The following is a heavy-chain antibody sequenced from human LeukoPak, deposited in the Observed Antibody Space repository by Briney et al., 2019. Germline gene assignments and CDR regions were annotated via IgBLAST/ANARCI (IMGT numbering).Heavy chain of an antibody. CDR2: IKSKTEGGTT. CDR3: TTVTRYSSSSEVDY. Sequence: PGGSLRLSCAASGFTFSNAWMSWVRQAPGKGLEWVGRIKSKTEGGTTGCAAPVKGRFTISRDDSKNTLYLQMNSLKTEDTAVYYCTTVTRYSSSSEVDYWGQGTLVTVSS. D-gene: IGHD6-6*01. CDR1: GFTFSNAW. V-gene: IGHV3-15*01. J-gene: IGHJ4*02.